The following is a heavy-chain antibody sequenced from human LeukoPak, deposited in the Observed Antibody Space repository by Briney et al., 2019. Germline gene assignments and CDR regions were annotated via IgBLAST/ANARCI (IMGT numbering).Heavy chain of an antibody. CDR2: ISYDGSNK. Sequence: GGSLRLSCAASGFTFSSYGMHWVRQAPGKGLEWVAVISYDGSNKYYADSVKGRFTISRDNSKNTLYLQMNSLRAEDTAVYYCAKGGAYCGGDCSILDYWGQGTLVTVSS. CDR1: GFTFSSYG. V-gene: IGHV3-30*18. D-gene: IGHD2-21*02. J-gene: IGHJ4*02. CDR3: AKGGAYCGGDCSILDY.